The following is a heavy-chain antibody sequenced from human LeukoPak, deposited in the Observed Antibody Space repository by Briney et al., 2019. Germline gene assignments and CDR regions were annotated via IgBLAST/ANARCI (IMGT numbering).Heavy chain of an antibody. CDR2: RNPNSGNT. V-gene: IGHV1-8*03. CDR1: GYSLTTYD. CDR3: ASGAQYSSSREIDY. Sequence: ASVKVSCTASGYSLTTYDINWARPATGQGLEWMGWRNPNSGNTGYAQKFQDRVTIIGESSITTAYMELSSLTPEDTAVYYCASGAQYSSSREIDYWGQGTLVTVSS. D-gene: IGHD6-13*01. J-gene: IGHJ4*02.